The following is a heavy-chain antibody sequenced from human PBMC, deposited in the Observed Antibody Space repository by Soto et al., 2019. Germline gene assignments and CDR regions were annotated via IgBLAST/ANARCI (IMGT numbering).Heavy chain of an antibody. J-gene: IGHJ4*02. Sequence: GGSLRLSCAASGFAFSDPYMSWIRQAPGKGLEWISYISSSGSTIYYADSVKGRFTISRDNAKKSLYLQMDSLTADDTAVYYCAKGGASVTTPFDYWGQGTQVTVSS. D-gene: IGHD4-17*01. V-gene: IGHV3-11*01. CDR3: AKGGASVTTPFDY. CDR2: ISSSGSTI. CDR1: GFAFSDPY.